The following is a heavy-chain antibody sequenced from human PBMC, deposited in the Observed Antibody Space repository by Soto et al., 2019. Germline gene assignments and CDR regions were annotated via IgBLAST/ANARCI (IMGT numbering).Heavy chain of an antibody. J-gene: IGHJ6*02. CDR1: GYTFTSYG. CDR3: ARGTMLLRFLEWLFEGEDYYYYGMDV. V-gene: IGHV1-18*01. Sequence: GASVKVSCKASGYTFTSYGISWVRQAPGQGLEWMGWISAYNGNTNYAQKLQGRVTMTTDTSTSTAYMELRSLRSDDTAVYYCARGTMLLRFLEWLFEGEDYYYYGMDVWGQGNTVTVSS. D-gene: IGHD3-3*01. CDR2: ISAYNGNT.